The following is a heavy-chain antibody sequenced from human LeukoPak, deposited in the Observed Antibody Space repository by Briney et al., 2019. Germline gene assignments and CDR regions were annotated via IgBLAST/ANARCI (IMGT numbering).Heavy chain of an antibody. CDR1: GFTFSTYP. V-gene: IGHV3-30*04. CDR3: AREFVVVPAATSSDDAFDI. D-gene: IGHD2-2*01. J-gene: IGHJ3*02. Sequence: GGSLRLSCAASGFTFSTYPMHWVRQAPGKGLEWVAVVADDGKDKHYADSVKGRFTISRDNSKNTLYLQMNSLRAEDTAVYYCAREFVVVPAATSSDDAFDIWGQGTMVTVSS. CDR2: VADDGKDK.